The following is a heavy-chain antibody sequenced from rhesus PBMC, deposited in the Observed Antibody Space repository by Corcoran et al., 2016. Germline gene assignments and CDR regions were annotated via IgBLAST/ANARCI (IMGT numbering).Heavy chain of an antibody. J-gene: IGHJ4*01. V-gene: IGHV4-173*01. CDR3: ARGSPITIFGLVISEYFDY. Sequence: QLQLQESGPGLVKPSETLSLTCAVSGGSISSNYWSWIRQPPGKGREWIGRISGSGGSTDYNPSLQSRVTISTDTSKNQFSLKLSSVTAADTAVYYCARGSPITIFGLVISEYFDYWGQGVLVTVSS. CDR1: GGSISSNY. CDR2: ISGSGGST. D-gene: IGHD3-3*01.